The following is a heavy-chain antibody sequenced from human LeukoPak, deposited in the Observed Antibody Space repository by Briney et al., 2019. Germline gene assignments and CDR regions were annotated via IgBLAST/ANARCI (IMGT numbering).Heavy chain of an antibody. J-gene: IGHJ3*02. CDR2: ISWNSGSI. CDR1: GFTFDDYA. V-gene: IGHV3-9*01. D-gene: IGHD1-7*01. Sequence: GGSLRLSCAASGFTFDDYAMHWVRQAPGKGLEWVSGISWNSGSIGYADSVKGRFTISRDNAKNSLYLQMNSLRAEDTAVYYCARELELDAFDIWGQGTMVTVSS. CDR3: ARELELDAFDI.